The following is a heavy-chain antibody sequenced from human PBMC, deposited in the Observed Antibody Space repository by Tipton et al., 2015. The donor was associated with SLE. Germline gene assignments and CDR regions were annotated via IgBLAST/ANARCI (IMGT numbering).Heavy chain of an antibody. Sequence: LSCTVSGGSISSHYWSWFRQPPGKGLEWIGYIYYRGNTKYNPSLQSRVTISLDTSRTQFSLKLSYVTAADTAVYYCARDGRGYCDNSGCSEYHWFDPWGQGTLVTVSS. CDR3: ARDGRGYCDNSGCSEYHWFDP. V-gene: IGHV4-59*11. J-gene: IGHJ5*02. CDR2: IYYRGNT. CDR1: GGSISSHY. D-gene: IGHD3-22*01.